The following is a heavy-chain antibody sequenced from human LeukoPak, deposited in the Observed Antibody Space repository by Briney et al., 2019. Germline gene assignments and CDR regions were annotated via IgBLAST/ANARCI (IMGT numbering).Heavy chain of an antibody. CDR2: IWYDESNN. J-gene: IGHJ5*02. V-gene: IGHV3-33*01. CDR1: GFTFSSYG. Sequence: PGGSLRLSCAASGFTFSSYGMHWVRHAPGKGLEWVAVIWYDESNNYYADSVKGRFTISRDNSKNTLYLQMNSLRAEDTAVYYCASVPYSGYDSWGQGTLVTVSS. CDR3: ASVPYSGYDS. D-gene: IGHD5-12*01.